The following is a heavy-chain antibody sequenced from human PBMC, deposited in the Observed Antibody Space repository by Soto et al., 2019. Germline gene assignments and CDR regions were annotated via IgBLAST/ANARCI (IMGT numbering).Heavy chain of an antibody. CDR3: AKDPYGGNSRAYFDY. V-gene: IGHV3-23*01. Sequence: SMRLSCAAAGFTFSSYAMSCGRHTPGKGLEWVSSIHGGGSTYYADSVKGRFTISRDNSKNTLYLQMNSLRAEDTAVYYCAKDPYGGNSRAYFDYWGQGTLVTVPS. CDR1: GFTFSSYA. D-gene: IGHD2-21*02. CDR2: IHGGGST. J-gene: IGHJ4*02.